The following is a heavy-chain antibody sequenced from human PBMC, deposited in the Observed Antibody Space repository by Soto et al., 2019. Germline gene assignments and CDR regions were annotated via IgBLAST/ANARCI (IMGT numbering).Heavy chain of an antibody. CDR3: ARLGYCSSTSCRILSGSRYGMDV. D-gene: IGHD2-2*01. CDR2: IDYSGST. J-gene: IGHJ6*02. V-gene: IGHV4-39*01. Sequence: SETLYLTCTVSCGSISSSIYYWAWIRQPPGKGLEWIGSIDYSGSTYYKPSLKNQGNISVDTYKNQNSKKLNSVTAADTAVYYFARLGYCSSTSCRILSGSRYGMDVWGQGTTVS. CDR1: CGSISSSIYY.